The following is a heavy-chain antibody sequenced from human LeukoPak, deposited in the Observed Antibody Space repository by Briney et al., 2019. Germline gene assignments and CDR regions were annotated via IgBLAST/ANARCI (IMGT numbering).Heavy chain of an antibody. J-gene: IGHJ4*02. D-gene: IGHD6-19*01. Sequence: GGSLRLSCAASGFTFSSYDMNWVRQAPGKGLEGVAVIWYDGSTEYYGDSVKGRFTISRDNSKHTLYLQMNSLRAEDTAVYYCARDRVAVSGHVGYWGQGTVVTVSS. CDR2: IWYDGSTE. CDR3: ARDRVAVSGHVGY. CDR1: GFTFSSYD. V-gene: IGHV3-33*08.